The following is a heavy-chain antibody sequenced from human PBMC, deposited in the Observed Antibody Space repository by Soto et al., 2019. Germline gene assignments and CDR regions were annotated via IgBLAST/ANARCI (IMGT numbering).Heavy chain of an antibody. D-gene: IGHD2-15*01. Sequence: GGSLRLSCAASGFTFSSFGMHWVRQAPGKGLEWVAVISYDGRKKYYADSMKGRFTISRDNSKNTLYLQMNNLRADDTAMYYCAKDEVLVEVVARDYYGMDVWGQGTTVTVSS. CDR2: ISYDGRKK. V-gene: IGHV3-30*18. CDR1: GFTFSSFG. CDR3: AKDEVLVEVVARDYYGMDV. J-gene: IGHJ6*02.